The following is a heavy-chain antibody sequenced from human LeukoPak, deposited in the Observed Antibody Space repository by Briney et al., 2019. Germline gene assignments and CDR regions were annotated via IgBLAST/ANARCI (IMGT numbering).Heavy chain of an antibody. V-gene: IGHV4-34*01. CDR1: GGSFSGYY. D-gene: IGHD1-26*01. Sequence: PSGTLSLTCAVYGGSFSGYYWSWIRQPPGKGLEWIGEINHSGSTNYNPSLKSRVTISVDTSKNQFSLKLSSVTAAGMAVYYCASRVGATRSIDYWGQGTLVTVSS. J-gene: IGHJ4*02. CDR2: INHSGST. CDR3: ASRVGATRSIDY.